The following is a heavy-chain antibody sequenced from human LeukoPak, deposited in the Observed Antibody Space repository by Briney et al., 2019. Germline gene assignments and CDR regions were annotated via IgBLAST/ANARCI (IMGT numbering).Heavy chain of an antibody. D-gene: IGHD4-17*01. CDR2: IYSGGST. CDR1: GFTVSSNY. V-gene: IGHV3-66*01. CDR3: ARVREYDYGDYLVDY. J-gene: IGHJ4*02. Sequence: PGGSLRLSCAASGFTVSSNYMSWVRQAPGKGLEWVSVIYSGGSTYYADSVKGRLTISRDNSKNTLYLQMNSLRAEDTAVYYCARVREYDYGDYLVDYWGQGTLVTVSS.